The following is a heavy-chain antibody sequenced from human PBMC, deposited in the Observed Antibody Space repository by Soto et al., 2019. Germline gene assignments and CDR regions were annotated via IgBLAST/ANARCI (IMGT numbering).Heavy chain of an antibody. V-gene: IGHV1-2*02. Sequence: QVQLVQSGAEVKKPGASVKVSCKASGYTFTGYYMHWVRQAPGQGLEWMGWINPHSGGTNYAQKFQGKVTMTRHTSISTAYVELSRLRSDDTAVYYCARGGPKFPGSRTSCLEYWGQGTLVTVPS. CDR3: ARGGPKFPGSRTSCLEY. CDR1: GYTFTGYY. D-gene: IGHD2-21*01. CDR2: INPHSGGT. J-gene: IGHJ4*02.